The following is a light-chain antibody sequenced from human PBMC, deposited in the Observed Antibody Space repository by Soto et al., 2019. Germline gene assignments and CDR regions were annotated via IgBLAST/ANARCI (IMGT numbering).Light chain of an antibody. Sequence: QPASVSGSPGQSITISCTGTSSDVGGYNYVSWYQQHPGKAPKLMIYDVRNRPSGVSNRFSGSKSGNTASLTISGLQAEDEADYYCSSYTSSSTRVFGTGTKLTVL. CDR1: SSDVGGYNY. CDR2: DVR. J-gene: IGLJ1*01. V-gene: IGLV2-14*01. CDR3: SSYTSSSTRV.